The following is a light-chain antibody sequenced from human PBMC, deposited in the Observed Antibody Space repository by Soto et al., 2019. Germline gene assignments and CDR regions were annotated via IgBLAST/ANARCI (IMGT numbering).Light chain of an antibody. V-gene: IGKV1D-12*01. CDR1: QDINTW. CDR3: QQANSVPYT. J-gene: IGKJ2*01. CDR2: EAS. Sequence: DIRMTQSPSSVSASVGDRVAITCRASQDINTWLVWYQQKPGRAPKLLIYEASSLQSGVPSRFSGSGSGTEFTLTISSLQPEDFAIYYCQQANSVPYTFGQGTKVEIK.